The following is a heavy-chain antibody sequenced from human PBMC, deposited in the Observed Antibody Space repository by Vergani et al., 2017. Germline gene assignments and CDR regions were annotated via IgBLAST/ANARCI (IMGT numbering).Heavy chain of an antibody. Sequence: QVHLVQSGGEVKKPGASVTVSCKASGDTFSNYAITWVRQAPGQGLQWMGRMIPTFDSKNYAPRFQGRVTLTADASASTAYMELTSLTSEDTAVYFCARGASYFDSGGYADTWGQGTLVTVS. V-gene: IGHV1-69*13. CDR1: GDTFSNYA. CDR3: ARGASYFDSGGYADT. CDR2: MIPTFDSK. J-gene: IGHJ5*02. D-gene: IGHD3-22*01.